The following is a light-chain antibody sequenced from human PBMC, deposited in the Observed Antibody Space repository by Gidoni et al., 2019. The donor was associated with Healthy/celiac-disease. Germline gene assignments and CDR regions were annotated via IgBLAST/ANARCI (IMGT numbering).Light chain of an antibody. V-gene: IGKV3-11*01. Sequence: EIVLTQSPATLSLSPGERATLSCRASQSVSSYLAWYQQKPGQAPRLLIYDASNRATGIPAMFSGSGSGTDFTLTISSLEPDDFAVYYCQQRSNWITFGQGTRLEIK. J-gene: IGKJ5*01. CDR2: DAS. CDR1: QSVSSY. CDR3: QQRSNWIT.